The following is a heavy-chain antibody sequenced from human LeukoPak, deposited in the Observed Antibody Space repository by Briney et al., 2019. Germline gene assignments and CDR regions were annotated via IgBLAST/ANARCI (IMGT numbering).Heavy chain of an antibody. CDR2: ISGSGVIT. Sequence: PGGSLRLSCAASGFTFSTYAMSWVRQAPGKGLEWVSVISGSGVITYYADSVKGRFTISRDNSKNTLYLQMNSLRAEDSAVYYCATQKPVSGSYYVFGYWGQGTLVTVSS. V-gene: IGHV3-23*01. J-gene: IGHJ4*02. CDR3: ATQKPVSGSYYVFGY. CDR1: GFTFSTYA. D-gene: IGHD1-26*01.